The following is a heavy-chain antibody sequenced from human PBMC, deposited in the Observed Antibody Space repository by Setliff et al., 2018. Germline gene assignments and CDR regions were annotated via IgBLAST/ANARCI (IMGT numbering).Heavy chain of an antibody. CDR2: IDTSSYWI. D-gene: IGHD2-15*01. CDR1: GFTFTAYT. Sequence: GGSLRLSCAASGFTFTAYTMNWVRQAPGQGLEWVASIDTSSYWIYYADSVKGRFAISRDNAKNTLYLQMNSMRPEDTAVYYCARTCSGSGCYAGLESWGQGTPVTVSS. V-gene: IGHV3-21*01. J-gene: IGHJ4*02. CDR3: ARTCSGSGCYAGLES.